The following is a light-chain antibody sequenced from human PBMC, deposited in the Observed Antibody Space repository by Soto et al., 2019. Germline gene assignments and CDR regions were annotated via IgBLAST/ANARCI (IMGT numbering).Light chain of an antibody. V-gene: IGLV2-14*01. CDR3: SSYTSSSTYV. CDR1: SSDVGAYNY. Sequence: QSALTQPVSVSGSPGQSIAISCTGTSSDVGAYNYVSWYQQHPGKAPKLMIYDVSNRPSGVSDRFPGSKSGNTASLTISGLQAEDEADYYCSSYTSSSTYVFGTGTKVTVL. J-gene: IGLJ1*01. CDR2: DVS.